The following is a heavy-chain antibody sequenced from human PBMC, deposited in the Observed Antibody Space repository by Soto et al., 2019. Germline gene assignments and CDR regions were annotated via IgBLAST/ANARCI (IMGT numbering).Heavy chain of an antibody. V-gene: IGHV3-53*01. Sequence: SLRLSCAASGFTVSSNYMSWVRQAPGKGLEWVSVIYSGGSTYYADSVKGRFTISRDNSKNTLYLQMNSLRAEDTAVYYCARVRMEYSYGHYYYYGMDVWGQGTTVTVSS. CDR2: IYSGGST. CDR3: ARVRMEYSYGHYYYYGMDV. D-gene: IGHD5-18*01. J-gene: IGHJ6*02. CDR1: GFTVSSNY.